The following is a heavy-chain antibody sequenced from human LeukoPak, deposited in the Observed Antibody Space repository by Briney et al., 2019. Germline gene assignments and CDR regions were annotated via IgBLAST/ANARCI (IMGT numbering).Heavy chain of an antibody. J-gene: IGHJ4*02. V-gene: IGHV3-33*01. CDR1: GFTFSRYG. D-gene: IGHD6-13*01. CDR3: ARGGCARSSCYDN. Sequence: PGGSLRLFCRASGFTFSRYGMQWVPQSPGKGREGVAMIWYDGSNMYYADSVQGRFTISRDNSKNTVFLQINSLRAEDTGVYYCARGGCARSSCYDNWGQGSLVTVSS. CDR2: IWYDGSNM.